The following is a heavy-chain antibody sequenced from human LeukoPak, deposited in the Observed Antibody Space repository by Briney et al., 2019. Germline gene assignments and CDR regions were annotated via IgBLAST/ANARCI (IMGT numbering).Heavy chain of an antibody. CDR2: IYSDNT. V-gene: IGHV3-53*01. Sequence: GGSLRLSCTVSGFTVSSNSMSWVRQAPGKGLEWVSFIYSDNTHYSDSVKGRFTTSRDNSKNTLCLQMNSLRAEDTAVYYCARRAGAYSHPYDYWGQGTLVTVSS. J-gene: IGHJ4*02. CDR3: ARRAGAYSHPYDY. D-gene: IGHD4/OR15-4a*01. CDR1: GFTVSSNS.